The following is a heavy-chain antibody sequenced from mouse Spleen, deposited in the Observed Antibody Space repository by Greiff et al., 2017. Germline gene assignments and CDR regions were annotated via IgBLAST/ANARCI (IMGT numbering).Heavy chain of an antibody. Sequence: QVQLQQPGAELVKPGASVKLSCKASGYTFTSYWMHWVKQRPGQGLEWIGEINPGSGGTNYNEKFKGKATLTADKSSSTAYMQLSSLTSEDSAVYFCARSGDYDEGFDYWGQGTTLTVSS. J-gene: IGHJ2*01. V-gene: IGHV1-53*01. CDR3: ARSGDYDEGFDY. CDR1: GYTFTSYW. D-gene: IGHD2-4*01. CDR2: INPGSGGT.